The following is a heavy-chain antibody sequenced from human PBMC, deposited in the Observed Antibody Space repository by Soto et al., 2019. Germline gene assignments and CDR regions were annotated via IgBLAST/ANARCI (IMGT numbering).Heavy chain of an antibody. V-gene: IGHV1-18*01. CDR3: ARDFTGWPPDGVDS. Sequence: QVHLVQSGAEVKMPGASVKVSCKASGFTFTSYAFTWVRQAPGQGLEWMGWISAYNGNTNYAQNLQGRVTLTTDSSTSTAYMELGSLTSDDTAVYFCARDFTGWPPDGVDSWGRGTLVTV. CDR1: GFTFTSYA. CDR2: ISAYNGNT. D-gene: IGHD3-16*01. J-gene: IGHJ4*02.